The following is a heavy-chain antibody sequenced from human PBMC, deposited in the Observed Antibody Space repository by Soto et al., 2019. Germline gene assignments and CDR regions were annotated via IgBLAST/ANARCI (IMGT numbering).Heavy chain of an antibody. J-gene: IGHJ6*04. CDR1: GFTFSSYE. V-gene: IGHV3-48*03. CDR3: AREGFWSGHYYGMDV. Sequence: PGGSLRLSCAASGFTFSSYEMNWVRQAPGKGLEWVSYVSSSGITIYYADSVKGRFTISRDNAENSLYLQMNSLRAEDTAVYYCAREGFWSGHYYGMDVWGKGITVTVPS. CDR2: VSSSGITI. D-gene: IGHD3-3*01.